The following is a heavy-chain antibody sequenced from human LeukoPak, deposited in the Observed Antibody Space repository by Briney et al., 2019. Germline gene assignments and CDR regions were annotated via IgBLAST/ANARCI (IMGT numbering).Heavy chain of an antibody. D-gene: IGHD3-9*01. V-gene: IGHV4-34*01. CDR2: INHSGST. CDR1: GGSFSGYY. J-gene: IGHJ5*02. Sequence: SETLSLTCAVYGGSFSGYYWSWIRQPPGKGLEWIGEINHSGSTNHNPSLKSRVTISVDTSKNQFSLKLSSVTAADTAVYYCARRRLRYFDWLPNNWFDPWGQGTLVTVSS. CDR3: ARRRLRYFDWLPNNWFDP.